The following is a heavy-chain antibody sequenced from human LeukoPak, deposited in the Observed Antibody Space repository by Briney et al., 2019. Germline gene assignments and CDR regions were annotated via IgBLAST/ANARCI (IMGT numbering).Heavy chain of an antibody. J-gene: IGHJ5*02. Sequence: ESLTLSCAVSGFTLTSLWMSWVRHAPGRGREWVANIQQDGSQTQYVDSVKGRFTITKDNANNALFLQMSSLSAEDTAVYSCAGDGPFSSPTSGWYYPWGQETLVTVA. CDR3: AGDGPFSSPTSGWYYP. CDR1: GFTLTSLW. V-gene: IGHV3-7*03. CDR2: IQQDGSQT. D-gene: IGHD1-1*01.